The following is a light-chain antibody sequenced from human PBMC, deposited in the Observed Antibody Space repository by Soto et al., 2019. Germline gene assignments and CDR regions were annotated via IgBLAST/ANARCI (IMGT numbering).Light chain of an antibody. V-gene: IGKV1D-12*01. CDR3: QHSDSFPIT. J-gene: IGKJ5*01. CDR2: AAS. CDR1: QSSSTW. Sequence: DILVPKTQPSVSASVGDRVTIGCRASQSSSTWLAWYQQKAGKAPKLLIYAASSLESGVPSRFSGSGSGTDFTLTISSLQPEDFATYYCQHSDSFPITFGQGTRLEIK.